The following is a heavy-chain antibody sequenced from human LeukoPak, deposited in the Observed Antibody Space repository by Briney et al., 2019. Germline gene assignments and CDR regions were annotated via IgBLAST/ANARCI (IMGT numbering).Heavy chain of an antibody. J-gene: IGHJ4*02. V-gene: IGHV3-66*01. CDR3: ASPDSSGYYYFDY. Sequence: GGSLRLSCAGSGFTFSKYAMTGVRQAPGKGLEWVSVIYSGGSTYYADSVKGRFTISRDNSKNTLYLQMNSLRAEDTAVYYCASPDSSGYYYFDYWGQGTLVTVSS. D-gene: IGHD3-22*01. CDR1: GFTFSKYA. CDR2: IYSGGST.